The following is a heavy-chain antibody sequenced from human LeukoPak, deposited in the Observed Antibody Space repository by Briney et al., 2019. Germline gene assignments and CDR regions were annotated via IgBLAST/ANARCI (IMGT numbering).Heavy chain of an antibody. Sequence: SETLSLTCAVTGGSISSHYLSWIRQPPGKGLEWIGNIHYTGSTTYNPSLKSRVTMSVDTSKNHFSLKLTSVTAADTAVYYCAISAGDWFDPWGQGTLVTVSS. V-gene: IGHV4-59*11. D-gene: IGHD1-26*01. J-gene: IGHJ5*02. CDR2: IHYTGST. CDR3: AISAGDWFDP. CDR1: GGSISSHY.